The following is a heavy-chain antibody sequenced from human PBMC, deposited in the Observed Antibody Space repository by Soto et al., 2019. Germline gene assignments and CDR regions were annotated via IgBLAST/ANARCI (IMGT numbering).Heavy chain of an antibody. CDR1: GYTFTSYG. J-gene: IGHJ4*02. CDR3: ARSSSVVVAATEIEY. Sequence: ASVKVSCKASGYTFTSYGISWVRQAPGQGLEWMGWISAYNGNTNYAQKLQGRVTMTTDTSTSTAYMELRSLRSDDTAVYYCARSSSVVVAATEIEYWGQGTLVTVSS. D-gene: IGHD2-15*01. V-gene: IGHV1-18*01. CDR2: ISAYNGNT.